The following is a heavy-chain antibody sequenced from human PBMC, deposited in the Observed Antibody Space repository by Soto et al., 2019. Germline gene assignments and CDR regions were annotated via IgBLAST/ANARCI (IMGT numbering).Heavy chain of an antibody. D-gene: IGHD1-20*01. V-gene: IGHV3-49*03. CDR3: TRDPNNQGFYFDY. J-gene: IGHJ4*02. CDR1: GFTFGDYA. Sequence: GGSLRLSCTASGFTFGDYAMSWFRQAPGKGLEWVGFIRSKAYGGTTEYAASVKGRFTISRDDSKSIAYLQMNSLKTEDTAVYYCTRDPNNQGFYFDYWGQGTLVTVSS. CDR2: IRSKAYGGTT.